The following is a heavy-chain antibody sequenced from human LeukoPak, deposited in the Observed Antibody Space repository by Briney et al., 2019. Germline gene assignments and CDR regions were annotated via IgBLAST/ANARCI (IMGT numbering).Heavy chain of an antibody. V-gene: IGHV4-59*05. CDR1: GFTFSSYG. D-gene: IGHD1-26*01. J-gene: IGHJ4*02. Sequence: GSLRLSCAASGFTFSSYGMHWVRQAPGKGLEWIGSIYYSGSTYYNPSLKSRVTISVDTSKNQFSLKLSSVTAADTAVYYCAGLYSGSSVAFDYWGQGTLVTVSS. CDR2: IYYSGST. CDR3: AGLYSGSSVAFDY.